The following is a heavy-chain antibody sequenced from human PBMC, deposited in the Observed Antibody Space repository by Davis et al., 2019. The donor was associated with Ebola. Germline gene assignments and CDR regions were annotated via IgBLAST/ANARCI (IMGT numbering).Heavy chain of an antibody. CDR1: GFTFNIFD. J-gene: IGHJ6*02. D-gene: IGHD3/OR15-3a*01. V-gene: IGHV3-30*02. CDR3: ASGDGRGRSYDMDV. Sequence: GESLKISCAASGFTFNIFDMHWVRQAPGRGLEWVAFVRSHGSDDHYADSVKGRFTISRDNAENSLFLQMSSLRAEDTAVYYCASGDGRGRSYDMDVWGQGTTVTVSS. CDR2: VRSHGSDD.